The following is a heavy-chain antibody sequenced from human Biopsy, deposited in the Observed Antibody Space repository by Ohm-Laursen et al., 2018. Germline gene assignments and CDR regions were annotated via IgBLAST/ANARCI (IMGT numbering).Heavy chain of an antibody. CDR1: GGSISSYY. CDR3: ARHAPSYSGSYWRYFDL. V-gene: IGHV4-59*08. CDR2: IYYTGST. Sequence: GTLSLTCPVSGGSISSYYWMWIRQPPGKGLEWIGYIYYTGSTNYNPSLKSRVTISVDTSMNHLSLRLTSVTAADTAVYYCARHAPSYSGSYWRYFDLWGRGTLVTVSS. J-gene: IGHJ2*01. D-gene: IGHD1-26*01.